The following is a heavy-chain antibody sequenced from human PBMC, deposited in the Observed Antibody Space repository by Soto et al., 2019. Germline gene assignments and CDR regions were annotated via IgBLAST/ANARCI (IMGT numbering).Heavy chain of an antibody. V-gene: IGHV3-23*01. CDR1: GFTFSSYA. CDR3: AKTYYYGSLGAFDI. J-gene: IGHJ3*02. D-gene: IGHD3-10*01. Sequence: GGSLRLSCAASGFTFSSYAMSWVRQAPGKGLEWVSGISGRGGGTYYADSVKGRFTISRDNSKNTLYVQMNSLRAEDTAVYYCAKTYYYGSLGAFDIWGQGTMVTVSS. CDR2: ISGRGGGT.